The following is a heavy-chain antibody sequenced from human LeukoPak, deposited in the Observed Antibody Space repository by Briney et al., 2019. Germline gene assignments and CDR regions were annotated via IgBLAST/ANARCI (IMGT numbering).Heavy chain of an antibody. J-gene: IGHJ4*02. CDR1: GFTFSSYS. D-gene: IGHD3-10*01. CDR3: ARDYGLY. V-gene: IGHV3-48*01. CDR2: ISSSSGTI. Sequence: GGSLRLSCVASGFTFSSYSMNWVRQAPGKGLEWVSYISSSSGTIYYADSVKGRFTISRDNAKNSLYLQMNSLRAEDTAVYYCARDYGLYWGQGTLVTVSS.